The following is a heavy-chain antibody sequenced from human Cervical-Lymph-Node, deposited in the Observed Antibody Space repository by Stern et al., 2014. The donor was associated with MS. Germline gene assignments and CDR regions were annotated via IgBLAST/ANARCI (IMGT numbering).Heavy chain of an antibody. Sequence: QVTLKESGPTLVKPTQTLTLTCTFSGFSLSTSGVGVGWIRQPPGKAMEWLALIYWDDDKRYSPSLKSRLTITKDTSKNQVVLTMTNMDPVDTATYYCAHTNYDSSLGYFDYWGQGTLVTVSS. CDR2: IYWDDDK. CDR1: GFSLSTSGVG. CDR3: AHTNYDSSLGYFDY. J-gene: IGHJ4*02. D-gene: IGHD3-22*01. V-gene: IGHV2-5*02.